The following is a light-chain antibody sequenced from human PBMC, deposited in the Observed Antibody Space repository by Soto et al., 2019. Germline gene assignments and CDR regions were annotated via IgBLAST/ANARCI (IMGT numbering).Light chain of an antibody. CDR2: SNN. CDR3: AAWDARLDGVV. J-gene: IGLJ3*02. Sequence: QSVLTQPPSASGTPGQTVTISCSGSSSNIGANTVNWFQHLPGTAPKLLIYSNNQRPSGAPDRVSGSKSGTSVTLAISGLQSEDEADYYCAAWDARLDGVVFGGGTKLTVL. CDR1: SSNIGANT. V-gene: IGLV1-44*01.